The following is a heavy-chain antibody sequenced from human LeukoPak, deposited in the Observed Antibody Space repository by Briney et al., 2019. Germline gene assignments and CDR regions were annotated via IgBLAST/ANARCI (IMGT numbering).Heavy chain of an antibody. CDR3: GVVVVPAAIPGEGHAFDI. CDR2: ISGSGGST. V-gene: IGHV3-23*01. D-gene: IGHD2-2*02. Sequence: GGSLRLSCAASGFTFSSYAMSWVRQAPGKGLEWVSAISGSGGSTYYADSVKGRFTISRDNSKNTLYLRMNSLRAEDTAVYYCGVVVVPAAIPGEGHAFDIWGQGTMVTVSS. J-gene: IGHJ3*02. CDR1: GFTFSSYA.